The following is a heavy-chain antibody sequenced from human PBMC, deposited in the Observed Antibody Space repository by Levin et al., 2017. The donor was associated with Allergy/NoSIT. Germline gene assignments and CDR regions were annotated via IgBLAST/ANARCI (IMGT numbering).Heavy chain of an antibody. J-gene: IGHJ5*02. Sequence: GESLKISCKGSGYTFTNYWIAWVRQMSGKGLEWMGIIFPHDSDTRYSPSFQGQVSISVDTSITTAYLQWRSLKASDTAMYYCVRRRRYCNSHHCPPPNWFDPWGQGSLVTVSS. V-gene: IGHV5-51*01. CDR2: IFPHDSDT. D-gene: IGHD2/OR15-2a*01. CDR3: VRRRRYCNSHHCPPPNWFDP. CDR1: GYTFTNYW.